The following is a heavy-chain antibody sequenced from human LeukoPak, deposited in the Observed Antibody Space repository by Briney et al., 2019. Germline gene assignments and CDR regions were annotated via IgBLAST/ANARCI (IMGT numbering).Heavy chain of an antibody. Sequence: GGSLRLSCAASGFTFSNAWMNWGRQAPGKGLEWVAVISYDGSNKYYADSVKGRFTISRDNSKNTLYLQMNSLRAEDTAVYYCARELRGPNDYWGQGTLVTVSS. CDR2: ISYDGSNK. J-gene: IGHJ4*02. D-gene: IGHD5-12*01. CDR1: GFTFSNAW. V-gene: IGHV3-30-3*01. CDR3: ARELRGPNDY.